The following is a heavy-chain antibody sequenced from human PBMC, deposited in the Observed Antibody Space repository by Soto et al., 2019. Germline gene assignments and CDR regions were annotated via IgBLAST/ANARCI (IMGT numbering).Heavy chain of an antibody. CDR1: GGTFSSYA. V-gene: IGHV1-69*06. CDR2: IIPIFGTA. Sequence: SVKVSCKASGGTFSSYAISWVRQAPGQGLEWMGGIIPIFGTANYAQKFQGRVTITADKSTSTAYMELSSLRSEDTAVYYCARVRDIVVVNWFDPWGQGTLVTVS. J-gene: IGHJ5*02. D-gene: IGHD2-2*01. CDR3: ARVRDIVVVNWFDP.